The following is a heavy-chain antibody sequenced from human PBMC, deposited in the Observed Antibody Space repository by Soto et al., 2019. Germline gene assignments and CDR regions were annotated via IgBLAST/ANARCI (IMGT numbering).Heavy chain of an antibody. CDR1: GCSISSYY. Sequence: QVQLQESGPGLVQPTETLSLTCTVDGCSISSYYWSWIRQPPGKGLEWIRDIYYSGSTNYNPSLKCRVTISVDTSKNQFSLKLSSVTAADTAVYDCARRYGGNLDYWGQGTLGTVSS. V-gene: IGHV4-59*08. CDR2: IYYSGST. J-gene: IGHJ4*02. D-gene: IGHD1-26*01. CDR3: ARRYGGNLDY.